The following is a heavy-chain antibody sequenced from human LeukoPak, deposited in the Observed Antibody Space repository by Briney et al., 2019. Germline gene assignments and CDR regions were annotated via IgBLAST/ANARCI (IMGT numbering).Heavy chain of an antibody. J-gene: IGHJ4*02. Sequence: PGGSLRLSCVASGFTFTNAWMSWVRQAPGKGLEWVGRIKSKSDGGTRDYAAPVKGRFTILRDDSKNTVYLQMNSLKIEDTAVYHCATGIAAADYWGQGTLVTVSS. V-gene: IGHV3-15*01. D-gene: IGHD6-13*01. CDR1: GFTFTNAW. CDR3: ATGIAAADY. CDR2: IKSKSDGGTR.